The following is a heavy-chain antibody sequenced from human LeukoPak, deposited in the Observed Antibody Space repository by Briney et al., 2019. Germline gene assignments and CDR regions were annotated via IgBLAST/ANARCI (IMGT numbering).Heavy chain of an antibody. CDR1: GFTFSSYA. D-gene: IGHD3-3*01. CDR3: AKDYDARS. V-gene: IGHV3-23*01. CDR2: FSGSGDST. J-gene: IGHJ5*02. Sequence: GGSLRLSCAASGFTFSSYAMSWVRQAPGKGLEWVSVFSGSGDSTYYADSVKGRFTISRDNSKNMLYLQMNSLRAEDTAVYYCAKDYDARSWGQGTLVTVSS.